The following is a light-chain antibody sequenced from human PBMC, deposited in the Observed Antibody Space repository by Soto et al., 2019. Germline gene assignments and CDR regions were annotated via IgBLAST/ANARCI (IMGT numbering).Light chain of an antibody. V-gene: IGKV4-1*01. CDR1: QSVLYSSNNKNY. CDR2: WAS. Sequence: DIVIIQSPDSLAVSLGGRATINCKSGQSVLYSSNNKNYLAWYQQKPGQPPKLLIYWASTRESGVPDRFSGSGSGTDFTLTISSLQPDDFATYYCQQYNTYSTFGQGTRLEIK. J-gene: IGKJ5*01. CDR3: QQYNTYST.